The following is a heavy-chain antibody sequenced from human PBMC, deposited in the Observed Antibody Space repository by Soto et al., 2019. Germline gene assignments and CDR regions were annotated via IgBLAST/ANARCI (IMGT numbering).Heavy chain of an antibody. CDR2: LFSTDEK. CDR1: GFSLSNARMG. Sequence: VTLKESGPVLVKPTETLTLTCTVSGFSLSNARMGVSWIRQPPGKALEWLALLFSTDEKSYSTSLKSRLTISKDTSKSQVVLTMTNMDPVDTATYYCARIDDYAYYNMDVWGKGTTVTVSS. CDR3: ARIDDYAYYNMDV. J-gene: IGHJ6*03. V-gene: IGHV2-26*01.